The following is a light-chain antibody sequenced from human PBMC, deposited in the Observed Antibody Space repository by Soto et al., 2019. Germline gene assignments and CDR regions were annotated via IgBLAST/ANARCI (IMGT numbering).Light chain of an antibody. J-gene: IGKJ3*01. V-gene: IGKV3-20*01. CDR2: GPS. CDR3: HQFGMSPFT. Sequence: EVVLTQSPGTLSLSPGESATLSCRASQSVRCNYFAWYQQRPGQAPRLLVYGPSVRAAGIPDRFRGSGSRTDFNLTINRVEPEDFAVYYCHQFGMSPFTFGPGTTLDIK. CDR1: QSVRCNY.